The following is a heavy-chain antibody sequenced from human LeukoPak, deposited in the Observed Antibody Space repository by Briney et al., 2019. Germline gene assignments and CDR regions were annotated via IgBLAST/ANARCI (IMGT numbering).Heavy chain of an antibody. D-gene: IGHD3-9*01. V-gene: IGHV3-74*01. CDR3: TRDLLDYDVSTGLHHYYMDV. CDR1: GFTFSSYY. CDR2: ISGDGTNI. J-gene: IGHJ6*02. Sequence: SGGSLRPSCVASGFTFSSYYMQWVRQDPRKGLVWVSRISGDGTNINYADSVRGRFTISRDNAKNTVYLQMNTLRVEDTAVYYCTRDLLDYDVSTGLHHYYMDVWGQGTTVTVSS.